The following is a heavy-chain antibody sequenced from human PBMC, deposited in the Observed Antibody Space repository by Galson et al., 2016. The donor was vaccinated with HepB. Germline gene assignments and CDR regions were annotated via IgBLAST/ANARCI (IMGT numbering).Heavy chain of an antibody. J-gene: IGHJ4*02. CDR1: GFVFSNFG. V-gene: IGHV3-23*01. CDR2: ISTRRTT. CDR3: AKERLVRRIFDH. D-gene: IGHD1-1*01. Sequence: SLRLSCAASGFVFSNFGLSWVRQAPGNGLKWVARISTRRTTYYSDSVQGRFPISRDNSNNTLYLQMNGLRAEDTAVYYCAKERLVRRIFDHWGQGTLLTVSS.